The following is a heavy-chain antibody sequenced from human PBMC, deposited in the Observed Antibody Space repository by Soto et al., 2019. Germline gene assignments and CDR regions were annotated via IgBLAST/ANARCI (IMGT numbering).Heavy chain of an antibody. CDR2: ISGSGGSP. CDR3: VKDALVGSSWYYWFDP. J-gene: IGHJ5*02. V-gene: IGHV3-23*01. Sequence: GGSLRLSCAASGFTFSTYAMSWVRQAPGKGLEWVSAISGSGGSPYYADSVKGRFTISGDNSKDTLYLQMGSLRAEDTAIYYCVKDALVGSSWYYWFDPWGQGTLVTVSS. CDR1: GFTFSTYA. D-gene: IGHD6-13*01.